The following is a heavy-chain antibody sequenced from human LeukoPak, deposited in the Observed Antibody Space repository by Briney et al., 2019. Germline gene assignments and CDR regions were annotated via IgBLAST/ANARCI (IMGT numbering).Heavy chain of an antibody. J-gene: IGHJ4*02. Sequence: ASVKVSCKASGYTFTNYDINWVRQATGQGLEWMGWMNPNSGNTGFVQKFQGRVILTRDTSINTAYMGLSSLRSDDTAVYYCVSGNSGSYYLYWGQGTLVTVSS. CDR1: GYTFTNYD. D-gene: IGHD1-26*01. V-gene: IGHV1-8*02. CDR2: MNPNSGNT. CDR3: VSGNSGSYYLY.